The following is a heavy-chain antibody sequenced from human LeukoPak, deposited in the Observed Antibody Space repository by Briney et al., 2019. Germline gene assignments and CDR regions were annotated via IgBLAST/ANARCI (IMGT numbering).Heavy chain of an antibody. CDR2: ISYDGSNK. CDR3: AREVQQLVRWFDP. CDR1: GFTFSSYA. V-gene: IGHV3-30*04. Sequence: PGRSLRLSCAASGFTFSSYAMHWVRQAPGKGLEWVAVISYDGSNKYYADSVKGRFTISRDNSKNTLYLQMNSLRAEDTAVYYCAREVQQLVRWFDPWGQGTLVTVSS. J-gene: IGHJ5*02. D-gene: IGHD6-13*01.